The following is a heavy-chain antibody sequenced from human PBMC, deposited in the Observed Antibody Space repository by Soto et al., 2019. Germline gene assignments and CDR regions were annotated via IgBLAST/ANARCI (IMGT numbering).Heavy chain of an antibody. CDR2: INHSGST. Sequence: PSETLSLTCAVYGGSFSGYYWSWIRQPPGKGLEWIGEINHSGSTNYNPSLKSRVTISVDTSKNQFSLKLSSVTAADTAVYYCAKFQYYYDMSGPLDYWGQGALVTVSS. CDR3: AKFQYYYDMSGPLDY. D-gene: IGHD3-22*01. J-gene: IGHJ4*02. CDR1: GGSFSGYY. V-gene: IGHV4-34*01.